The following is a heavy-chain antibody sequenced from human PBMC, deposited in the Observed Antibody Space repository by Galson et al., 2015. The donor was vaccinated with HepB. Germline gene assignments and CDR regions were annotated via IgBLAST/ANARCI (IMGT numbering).Heavy chain of an antibody. J-gene: IGHJ3*02. V-gene: IGHV1-46*01. CDR3: ARSGGATRAFDI. CDR1: EYSFINHY. D-gene: IGHD3-10*01. Sequence: SVKVSCKASEYSFINHYMHWVRQAPGRGLEWMGIINPSGGSTNYAQKFQGRVTMTRDTSTSTVYMELSSLRSEDTAVYYCARSGGATRAFDIWGQGTMVTVSS. CDR2: INPSGGST.